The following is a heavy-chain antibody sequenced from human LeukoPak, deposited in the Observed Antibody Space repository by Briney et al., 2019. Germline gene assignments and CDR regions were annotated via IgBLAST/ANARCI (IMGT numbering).Heavy chain of an antibody. J-gene: IGHJ4*02. CDR1: GFTFSSYA. CDR3: ARETVSAVAGNFDY. Sequence: GGSLRLSCAASGFTFSSYAMSWVRQAPGKGLEWVSAISGSGGSTYYADSVKGRFTISRDNAKNSLYLEMNSLRAEDTAVYYCARETVSAVAGNFDYWGQGTLVTVSS. D-gene: IGHD6-19*01. V-gene: IGHV3-23*01. CDR2: ISGSGGST.